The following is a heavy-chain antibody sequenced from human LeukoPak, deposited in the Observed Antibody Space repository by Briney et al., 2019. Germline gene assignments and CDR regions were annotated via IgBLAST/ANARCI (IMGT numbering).Heavy chain of an antibody. J-gene: IGHJ4*02. CDR2: IYPGDSDT. V-gene: IGHV5-51*01. D-gene: IGHD4-17*01. Sequence: NLGEPLNISWQASGYSFTSYSIGWARQIHGKGLEGMGNIYPGDSDTRSCPSFQGQVTISADKSISTAYLQWSSLDASDTAMYYCARHRVPRFSPDYGDYVVYFDYWGQGTLVTVSS. CDR3: ARHRVPRFSPDYGDYVVYFDY. CDR1: GYSFTSYS.